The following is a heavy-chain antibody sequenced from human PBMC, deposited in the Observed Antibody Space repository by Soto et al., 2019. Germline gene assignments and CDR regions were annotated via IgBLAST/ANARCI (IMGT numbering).Heavy chain of an antibody. CDR3: AKGGHYSAFDP. V-gene: IGHV3-23*01. J-gene: IGHJ5*02. Sequence: EVHLLESGGGLLQPGGSLRLSCVTSGFTFGHAAKTWVRQAPGKGLEWVSTISGNGDETFYADSVKGRFIISGDSYRNTVYLQMNSLRAEDTAVYYCAKGGHYSAFDPWGQGVLVTVSS. CDR1: GFTFGHAA. CDR2: ISGNGDET. D-gene: IGHD3-10*01.